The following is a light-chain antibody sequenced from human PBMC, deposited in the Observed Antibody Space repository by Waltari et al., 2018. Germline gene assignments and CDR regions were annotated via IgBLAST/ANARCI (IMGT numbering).Light chain of an antibody. J-gene: IGKJ2*01. CDR2: DAS. Sequence: EIVMTQSPATLSVYPGERATLSCRASQSVSNNLAWYQQKPGQAPRLLFYDASTRATGIPGRFSGSGSGTEFTLIISSLQSEDFAVYFCQQYNYWYTFGQGTKLEIK. CDR1: QSVSNN. CDR3: QQYNYWYT. V-gene: IGKV3-15*01.